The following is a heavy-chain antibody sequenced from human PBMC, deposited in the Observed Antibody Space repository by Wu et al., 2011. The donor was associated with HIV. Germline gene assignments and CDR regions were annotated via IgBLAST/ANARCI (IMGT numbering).Heavy chain of an antibody. CDR3: ATLRVVIVTAHERGDY. Sequence: EVRLEQSGTEMKKPGTTVTISCSLSGILLANYYIHWVQEAPGKGLQWMGLVDPDDNEALYAHKFRDRVAITTDTSSRTSFMELRDLRSEDTAVYFCATLRVVIVTAHERGDYWGQGTLVTVSS. V-gene: IGHV1-69-2*01. CDR1: GILLANYY. J-gene: IGHJ4*02. D-gene: IGHD3-22*01. CDR2: VDPDDNEA.